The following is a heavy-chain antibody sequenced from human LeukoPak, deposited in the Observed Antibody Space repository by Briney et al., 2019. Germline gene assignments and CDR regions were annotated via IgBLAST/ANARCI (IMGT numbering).Heavy chain of an antibody. J-gene: IGHJ4*02. CDR1: GGSISSYY. Sequence: SETLSLTCTVSGGSISSYYWSWIRQPPGKGLEWIGYIYYSGSTNYNPSLKSRVTISVDTSKNQFSLKLSSVTAADTAVYYCARLLSYYDSSGFGRIYYFDYWGQGTLVTVSS. V-gene: IGHV4-59*08. D-gene: IGHD3-22*01. CDR2: IYYSGST. CDR3: ARLLSYYDSSGFGRIYYFDY.